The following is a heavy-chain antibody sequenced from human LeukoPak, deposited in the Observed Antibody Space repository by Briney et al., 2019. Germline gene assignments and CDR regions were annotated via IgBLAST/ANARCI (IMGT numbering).Heavy chain of an antibody. V-gene: IGHV1-2*02. CDR3: ARGQSLNDY. CDR2: INPHSGGT. J-gene: IGHJ4*02. CDR1: GYTFTAYY. Sequence: ASVKVSCKASGYTFTAYYMHWVRQAPGQGLEWMGWINPHSGGTNFAQKFQGRVTMTRDTSITTAHMELSRLTSDDTAMYYCARGQSLNDYWGQGTLVTVSS.